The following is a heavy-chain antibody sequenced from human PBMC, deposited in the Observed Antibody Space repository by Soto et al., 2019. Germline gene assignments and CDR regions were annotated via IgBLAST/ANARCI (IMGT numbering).Heavy chain of an antibody. D-gene: IGHD5-18*01. CDR1: GFTFSSYG. Sequence: PGGSLRLSCAASGFTFSSYGMHWVRQAPGKGLEWVAVIWYDGSNKYYADSVKGRFTISRDNSKNTLYLQMNSLRAEDTAVYYCARSDLGYSYGRYYYYGMDVWGQGTTVTVSS. CDR2: IWYDGSNK. CDR3: ARSDLGYSYGRYYYYGMDV. J-gene: IGHJ6*02. V-gene: IGHV3-33*01.